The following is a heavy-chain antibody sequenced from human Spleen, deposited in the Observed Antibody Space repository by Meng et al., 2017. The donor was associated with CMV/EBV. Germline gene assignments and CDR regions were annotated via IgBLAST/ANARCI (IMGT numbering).Heavy chain of an antibody. CDR3: SKGGRAVSAAIGGWFDS. D-gene: IGHD2-2*02. CDR2: TSNDGNNK. Sequence: FTFRNYAMHWIRQAPGKGLEWLALTSNDGNNKYYADSVKGRFTISRDTSKNTLYLEMNSLRVEDTAVYYCSKGGRAVSAAIGGWFDSWGQGTLVTVSS. V-gene: IGHV3-30*04. J-gene: IGHJ5*01. CDR1: FTFRNYA.